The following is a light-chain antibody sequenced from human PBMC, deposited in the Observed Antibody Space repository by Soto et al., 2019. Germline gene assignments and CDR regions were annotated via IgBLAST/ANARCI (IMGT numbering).Light chain of an antibody. CDR3: HHCGGSQP. CDR1: QSISSSN. CDR2: GAS. V-gene: IGKV3-20*01. Sequence: EIVLTQSPGTLSLSPGERATLSCRASQSISSSNLGWYQQKPGQAPRLLIYGASSRATGIPDRFSGSGSGTDFTLTISSLEPEYFAVYFCHHCGGSQPFGQGTKVETK. J-gene: IGKJ1*01.